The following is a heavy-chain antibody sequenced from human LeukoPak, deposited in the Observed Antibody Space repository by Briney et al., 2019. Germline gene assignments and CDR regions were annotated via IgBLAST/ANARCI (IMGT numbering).Heavy chain of an antibody. V-gene: IGHV3-33*01. D-gene: IGHD6-13*01. CDR3: ARGKYSSSWYGLYHYFDY. Sequence: GGSLRLSCAASGFTFSSYGMHWVRQAPGKGLEWVAVIWYDGSNKYYADSVKGRFTISRDNSKNTLYLQMNSLRAEDTAVYYCARGKYSSSWYGLYHYFDYWGQGTLVTVSS. CDR2: IWYDGSNK. J-gene: IGHJ4*02. CDR1: GFTFSSYG.